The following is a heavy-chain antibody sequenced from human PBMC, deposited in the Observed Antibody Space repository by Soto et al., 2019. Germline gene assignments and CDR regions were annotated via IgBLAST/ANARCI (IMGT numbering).Heavy chain of an antibody. CDR1: GYAFTSYD. Sequence: ASVKVSCKASGYAFTSYDIYWVRQATGQGLEWMGWMNPNTGNSGYAQKFQGRVTMTSDTSISTAHMELSSLRSEDTAVYYCARRAETNGWNGFGADKYYFDFWGQGTLVTVSS. CDR3: ARRAETNGWNGFGADKYYFDF. J-gene: IGHJ4*02. CDR2: MNPNTGNS. D-gene: IGHD1-1*01. V-gene: IGHV1-8*01.